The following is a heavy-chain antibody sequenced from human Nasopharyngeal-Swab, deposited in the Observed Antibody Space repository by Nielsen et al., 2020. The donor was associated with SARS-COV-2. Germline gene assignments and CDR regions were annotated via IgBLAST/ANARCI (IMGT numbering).Heavy chain of an antibody. CDR3: AKDRSWRYSSAFFDY. Sequence: GGSMRLSCAASGFTFSSYSMNWVRQAPGKGLEWVAVISYDGSNKYYADSVKGRFTISRDNSKNTLYLQMNSLRAEDTAVYYCAKDRSWRYSSAFFDYWGQGTLVTVSS. V-gene: IGHV3-30*18. CDR1: GFTFSSYS. CDR2: ISYDGSNK. J-gene: IGHJ4*02. D-gene: IGHD6-19*01.